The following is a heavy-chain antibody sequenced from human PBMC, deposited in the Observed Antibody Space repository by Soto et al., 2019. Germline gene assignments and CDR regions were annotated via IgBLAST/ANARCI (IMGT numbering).Heavy chain of an antibody. V-gene: IGHV6-1*01. D-gene: IGHD2-15*01. CDR3: ARDGYCGGGSCSFWFDP. CDR2: TYYRSKWYN. J-gene: IGHJ5*02. CDR1: GDSVSSNSAA. Sequence: PSQTLSLTCAISGDSVSSNSAAWNWIRQSPSRGLEWLGRTYYRSKWYNDYAESVKSRITINPDTSKNQFSLQLNSVTPEDTAVYYCARDGYCGGGSCSFWFDPWGQGTLVTVSS.